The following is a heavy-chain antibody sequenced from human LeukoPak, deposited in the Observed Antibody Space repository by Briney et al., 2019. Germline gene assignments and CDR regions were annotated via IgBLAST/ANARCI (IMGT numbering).Heavy chain of an antibody. V-gene: IGHV3-53*05. J-gene: IGHJ4*02. CDR2: IYSGGST. Sequence: PGGSLRLSCAASGFTVSSNYMSWVRQAPGKGLEWVSVIYSGGSTYYADSVKGRFTISRDNSKNTLYLQMSSLRAEDTAVYYCAKDRDGLGVAGVGYWGQGTLVTVSS. D-gene: IGHD1-26*01. CDR1: GFTVSSNY. CDR3: AKDRDGLGVAGVGY.